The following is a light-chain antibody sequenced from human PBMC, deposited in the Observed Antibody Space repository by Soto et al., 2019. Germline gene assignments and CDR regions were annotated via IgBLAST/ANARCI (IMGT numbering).Light chain of an antibody. J-gene: IGLJ2*01. V-gene: IGLV2-8*01. CDR2: EVS. CDR1: SSDVGGYNF. Sequence: QSVLTQPPSASGSPGQSVTISCTGTSSDVGGYNFVSWYQQHPGKAPKLMIYEVSERPSGVPDRFSGSKSGNTASLTVSGLQAEDEADYYCSSYAGSNIVVFGGVTKLTVL. CDR3: SSYAGSNIVV.